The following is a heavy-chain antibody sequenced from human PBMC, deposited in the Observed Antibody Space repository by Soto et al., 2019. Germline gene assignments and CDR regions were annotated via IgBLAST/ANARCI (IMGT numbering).Heavy chain of an antibody. CDR2: ISGSGGST. CDR3: AKVPALPTYYALAVAGPFDY. D-gene: IGHD6-19*01. J-gene: IGHJ4*02. Sequence: GGSLRLSCAASGFTFSSYAMSWVRQAPGKGLEWVSAISGSGGSTYYADSVKGRFTISRDNSKNTLYLQMNSLRAEDTAVYYCAKVPALPTYYALAVAGPFDYWGQGTLVTVSS. CDR1: GFTFSSYA. V-gene: IGHV3-23*01.